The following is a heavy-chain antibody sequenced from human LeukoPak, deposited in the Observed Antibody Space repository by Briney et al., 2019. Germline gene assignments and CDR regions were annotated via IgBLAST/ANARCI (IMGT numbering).Heavy chain of an antibody. CDR1: GYTLTELS. CDR3: ATDQPGWFDL. J-gene: IGHJ5*02. Sequence: ASVTVSCKVSGYTLTELSMHWVRQAPGKGLEWMGGFDPEDGETIYAQKFQGRVTMTEDTSTDTAYMELSSLRSGDTAVYYCATDQPGWFDLWGQGTLVTVSS. V-gene: IGHV1-24*01. CDR2: FDPEDGET.